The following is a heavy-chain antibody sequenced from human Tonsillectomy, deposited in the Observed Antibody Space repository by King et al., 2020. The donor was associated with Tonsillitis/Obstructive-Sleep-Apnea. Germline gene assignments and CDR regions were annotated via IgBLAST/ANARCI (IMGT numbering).Heavy chain of an antibody. CDR2: IFYSGST. D-gene: IGHD6-13*01. Sequence: PLQESGPGLVKPSETLSLICNVSGGSVNGGRYYWRWIRQPPGKGLEWIGFIFYSGSTDYNPSLKSRVTISLDTSKNRFSLRLSSLTTADTAVYYCARGMESWFHFDYWGQGTLVTVSS. J-gene: IGHJ4*02. CDR1: GGSVNGGRYY. CDR3: ARGMESWFHFDY. V-gene: IGHV4-61*01.